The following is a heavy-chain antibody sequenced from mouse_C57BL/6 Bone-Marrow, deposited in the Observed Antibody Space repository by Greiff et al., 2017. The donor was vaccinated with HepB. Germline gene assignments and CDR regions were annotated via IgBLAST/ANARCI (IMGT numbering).Heavy chain of an antibody. Sequence: VQLKESGPGLVKPSQSLSLTCSVTGYSITSGYYWNWIRQFPGNKLEWMGYISYDGSNNYNPSLKNRISITRDTSKNQFFLKLNSVTTEDTATYYWANKGANYYAMDYWGQGTSVTVSS. J-gene: IGHJ4*01. CDR1: GYSITSGYY. V-gene: IGHV3-6*01. D-gene: IGHD1-3*01. CDR2: ISYDGSN. CDR3: ANKGANYYAMDY.